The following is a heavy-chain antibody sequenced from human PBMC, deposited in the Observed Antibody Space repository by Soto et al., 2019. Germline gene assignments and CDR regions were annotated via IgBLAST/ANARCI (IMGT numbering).Heavy chain of an antibody. CDR2: ISGDGVTT. CDR3: AREYYGLLTGYYTDY. D-gene: IGHD3-9*01. Sequence: EVQLVESGGDLVQRGGSLRLSCAASGFPFSSYWMHWVRHTPGKGLDWVARISGDGVTTYYADSVTGRFTVSRDNAKNTRSLRISGLRAEDTAVYYCAREYYGLLTGYYTDYWGQGTLVSVSS. V-gene: IGHV3-74*01. CDR1: GFPFSSYW. J-gene: IGHJ4*02.